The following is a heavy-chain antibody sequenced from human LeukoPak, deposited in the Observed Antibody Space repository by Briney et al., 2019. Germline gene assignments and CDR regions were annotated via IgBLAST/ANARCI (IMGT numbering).Heavy chain of an antibody. CDR1: GFTFSSYS. V-gene: IGHV3-48*01. Sequence: GGSLRLSCAASGFTFSSYSMNWVRQAPGKGLEWVSHITASGTAMFYADSVKGRFTISRDNAKNTLYLQMNSLRAEDTAVYYCAKDYSSNWYNWSDPWGQGTLVTVSS. J-gene: IGHJ5*02. CDR2: ITASGTAM. CDR3: AKDYSSNWYNWSDP. D-gene: IGHD6-13*01.